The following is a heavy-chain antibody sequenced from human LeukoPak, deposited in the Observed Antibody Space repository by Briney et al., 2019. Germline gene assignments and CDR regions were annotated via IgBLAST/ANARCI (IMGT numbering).Heavy chain of an antibody. CDR1: GGSFSGYY. CDR2: IYYSGST. V-gene: IGHV4-59*01. J-gene: IGHJ5*02. D-gene: IGHD6-19*01. Sequence: SETLSLTCAVYGGSFSGYYWSWIRQPPGKGLEWIGYIYYSGSTNYNPSLKSRVTISVDTSKNQFSLKLSSVTAADTAVYYCAREAEYSSGWYPWGQGTLVTVSS. CDR3: AREAEYSSGWYP.